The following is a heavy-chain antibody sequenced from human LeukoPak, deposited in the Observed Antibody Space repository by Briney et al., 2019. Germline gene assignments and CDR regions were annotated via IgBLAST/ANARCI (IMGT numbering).Heavy chain of an antibody. CDR2: IYHSGST. D-gene: IGHD3-10*01. J-gene: IGHJ5*02. V-gene: IGHV4-38-2*02. Sequence: PSETLSLTCTVSGYSISSGYYWGWIRQPPGKGLEWIGSIYHSGSTYYNPSLKSRATISVDTSKNQFSLKLSSVTAADTAVYYCARDSGTTGEVKFDPWGQGTLVTVSS. CDR3: ARDSGTTGEVKFDP. CDR1: GYSISSGYY.